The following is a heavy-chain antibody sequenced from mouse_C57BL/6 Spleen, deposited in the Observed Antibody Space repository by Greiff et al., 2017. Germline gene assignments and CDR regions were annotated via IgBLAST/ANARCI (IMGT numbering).Heavy chain of an antibody. CDR1: GFTFSDYG. V-gene: IGHV5-17*01. CDR3: ARPMITTYAMDY. CDR2: ISSGSSTL. Sequence: EVKVVESGGGLVKPGGSLKLSCAASGFTFSDYGMHWVRQAPEKGLEWVAYISSGSSTLYYADTVKGRFTISRDNAKNTLFLQMTSLRSEDTAMYYCARPMITTYAMDYWGQGTSVTVSS. J-gene: IGHJ4*01. D-gene: IGHD2-4*01.